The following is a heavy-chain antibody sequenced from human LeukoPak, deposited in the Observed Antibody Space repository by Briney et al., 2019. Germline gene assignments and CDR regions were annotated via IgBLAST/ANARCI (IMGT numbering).Heavy chain of an antibody. D-gene: IGHD6-13*01. Sequence: GGSLRLSCAASGFTFSNAWMSWVRQAPGKGLEWVGRIKSETDGGTTDYAAPVKGRFTISRDDSKNTLYLQMNSLKTEDTAVYYCTTEGIAAAGTLLSYYYYMDVWGKGTTVTVSS. CDR2: IKSETDGGTT. V-gene: IGHV3-15*01. CDR1: GFTFSNAW. J-gene: IGHJ6*03. CDR3: TTEGIAAAGTLLSYYYYMDV.